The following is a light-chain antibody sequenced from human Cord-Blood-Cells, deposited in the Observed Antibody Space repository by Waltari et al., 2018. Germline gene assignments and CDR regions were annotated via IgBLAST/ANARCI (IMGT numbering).Light chain of an antibody. V-gene: IGKV4-1*01. CDR3: QQYYSTPPT. CDR2: WAS. Sequence: DIVMTESPGSLAVSLREGATIHCNSRQSVLYSSNNKNYLAWYQRKQGQPPKLHIYWASTRGSGGPARLSGSRSGTDFTLTISSLQAEDVAVYYCQQYYSTPPTFGQGTKVEI. CDR1: QSVLYSSNNKNY. J-gene: IGKJ1*01.